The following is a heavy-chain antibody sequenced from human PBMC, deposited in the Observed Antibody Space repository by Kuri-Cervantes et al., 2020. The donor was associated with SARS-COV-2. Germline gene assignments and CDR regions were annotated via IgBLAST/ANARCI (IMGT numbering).Heavy chain of an antibody. D-gene: IGHD1-26*01. Sequence: ASVKVSCKASGYTFTGYYMHWVRQAPGQGLDWMGWINPNSGGTNYAQKFQGRVTMARDTSILQAYMELSRQRSDDTAVYYCARQGPRSGSKRHDSFDIWGQGTMVTVSS. CDR1: GYTFTGYY. CDR3: ARQGPRSGSKRHDSFDI. J-gene: IGHJ3*02. V-gene: IGHV1-2*02. CDR2: INPNSGGT.